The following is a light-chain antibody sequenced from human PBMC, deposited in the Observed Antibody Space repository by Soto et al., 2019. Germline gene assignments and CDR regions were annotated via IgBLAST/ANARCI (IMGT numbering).Light chain of an antibody. CDR2: GAS. V-gene: IGKV3-20*01. CDR3: QQYGSSGT. CDR1: QSVSNNY. Sequence: EIVLTQSPDTLSLSPGDRSTLSCRASQSVSNNYLAWYKQKPGQAPRLLIYGASNRATGIPDRFSGSGSGTEFTLTISGLEPEDSAVYYCQQYGSSGTFGQGTKVDIK. J-gene: IGKJ1*01.